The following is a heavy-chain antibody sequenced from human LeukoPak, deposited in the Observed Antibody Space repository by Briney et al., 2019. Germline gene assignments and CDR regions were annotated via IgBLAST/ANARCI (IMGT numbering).Heavy chain of an antibody. Sequence: PGGSLRLSCAASGFTFSDYYMSWVRQAPGKGLEWVSYISSSGSTIYYADSVKGRLTTSRDSAKNSLYLQMNSLRAEDTAVYYCARDYSTVTTFFDYWGQGTLVTVSS. CDR2: ISSSGSTI. V-gene: IGHV3-11*04. CDR1: GFTFSDYY. J-gene: IGHJ4*02. D-gene: IGHD4-17*01. CDR3: ARDYSTVTTFFDY.